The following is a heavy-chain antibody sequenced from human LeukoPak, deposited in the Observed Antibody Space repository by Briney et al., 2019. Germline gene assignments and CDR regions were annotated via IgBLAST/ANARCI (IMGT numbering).Heavy chain of an antibody. Sequence: GGSLRLSCAASGFSFDNYGMNWVRQAPGKGLEWVSFIRYDGKSDFYADSVKGRITISRDNSKNTLYLQMNSLRGDDTAVYYCAKDRTHGMNAPRDSLGVSGQGTMVIVSS. D-gene: IGHD1-1*01. J-gene: IGHJ3*01. V-gene: IGHV3-30*02. CDR3: AKDRTHGMNAPRDSLGV. CDR1: GFSFDNYG. CDR2: IRYDGKSD.